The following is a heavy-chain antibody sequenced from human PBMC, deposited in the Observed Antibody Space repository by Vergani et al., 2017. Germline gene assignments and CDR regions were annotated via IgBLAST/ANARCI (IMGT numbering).Heavy chain of an antibody. V-gene: IGHV3-21*01. Sequence: VQLVESGGGLVKPGGSLRLSCAASGFTFSSHSMNWVRPAPGKGLELVSSISSSSSYIYYADSVKGRFTISRDNAKNSLYLEMTSLRAEDTAVYYCARDNDYDSSGPFDYWGQGTLVTVSS. CDR3: ARDNDYDSSGPFDY. J-gene: IGHJ4*02. CDR1: GFTFSSHS. CDR2: ISSSSSYI. D-gene: IGHD3-22*01.